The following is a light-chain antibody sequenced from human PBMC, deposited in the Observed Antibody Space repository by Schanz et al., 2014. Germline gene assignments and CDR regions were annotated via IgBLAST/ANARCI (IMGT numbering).Light chain of an antibody. Sequence: ETVMTQSPATLSVSPGERGTLSCRASQTVSNNLAWYQQKPGQTPRLLIYGASTRATGIPGRFSGSGSGTDFTLTISRLEPEDFAVYYCQQYGNIPWTFGQGTKVEIK. J-gene: IGKJ1*01. CDR2: GAS. CDR1: QTVSNN. CDR3: QQYGNIPWT. V-gene: IGKV3D-15*01.